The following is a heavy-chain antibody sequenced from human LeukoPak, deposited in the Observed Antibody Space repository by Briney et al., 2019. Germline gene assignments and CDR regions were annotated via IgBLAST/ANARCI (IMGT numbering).Heavy chain of an antibody. Sequence: GGSLRLSCAASGFTFSTYSMDWVRQAPGKGLEWVSSISGSSNYIYYADSVKGRFTISRDNAKNSLYLLMNSLRAEDTAVYYCARLGPYYFDSWGQGTLVIVSS. V-gene: IGHV3-21*04. J-gene: IGHJ4*02. CDR3: ARLGPYYFDS. D-gene: IGHD3-16*01. CDR1: GFTFSTYS. CDR2: ISGSSNYI.